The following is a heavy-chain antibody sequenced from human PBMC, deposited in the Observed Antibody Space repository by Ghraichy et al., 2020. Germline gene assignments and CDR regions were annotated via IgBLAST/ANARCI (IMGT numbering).Heavy chain of an antibody. Sequence: GESLNISCKASGYTFTAYYIHWVRQAPGQGLEWMGRINPNSGGTNYTQKFQGRVTMTRDTSISTAYMELSRLRSDDAAVYFCARLITISGPWHYALDAWGQGTTVTVSS. CDR3: ARLITISGPWHYALDA. V-gene: IGHV1-2*02. D-gene: IGHD3-3*01. J-gene: IGHJ6*02. CDR1: GYTFTAYY. CDR2: INPNSGGT.